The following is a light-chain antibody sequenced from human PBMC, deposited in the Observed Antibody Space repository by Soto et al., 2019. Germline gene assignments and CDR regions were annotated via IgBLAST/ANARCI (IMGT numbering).Light chain of an antibody. Sequence: DIQMTQSPSTVSAYVGDSVTITCRASQSITTWLAWYQQRPGKAPKLLIYDVSSLQSGVPSRFSGSGSGTEFTLTISSLQPDDFATYYCQQYNSFPLSLGGGTKVDIK. CDR2: DVS. J-gene: IGKJ4*01. CDR3: QQYNSFPLS. V-gene: IGKV1-5*01. CDR1: QSITTW.